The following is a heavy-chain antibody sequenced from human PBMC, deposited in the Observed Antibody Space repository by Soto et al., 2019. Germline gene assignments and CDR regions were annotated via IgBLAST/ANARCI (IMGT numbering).Heavy chain of an antibody. CDR3: AKRKGSVAGRLGDFDY. Sequence: GRSLRLSGAASGFTFSSYAMSGGGQAPGKGREGGSGMSGSGGSTYYADSVKGRFTHSSDNSKSTIYLEIHSLRAEDTAVYYCAKRKGSVAGRLGDFDYWGQGTMVTVSS. CDR1: GFTFSSYA. D-gene: IGHD6-19*01. J-gene: IGHJ4*02. CDR2: MSGSGGST. V-gene: IGHV3-23*01.